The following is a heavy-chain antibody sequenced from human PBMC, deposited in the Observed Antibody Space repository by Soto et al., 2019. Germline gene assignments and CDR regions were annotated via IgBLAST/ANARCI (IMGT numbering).Heavy chain of an antibody. V-gene: IGHV4-31*03. D-gene: IGHD3-10*01. Sequence: SETLSLTCTVSGGSISSGGYCWSWIRQHPGEGLEWIGFIYYSGRTYYNPSLKSRVTISVDTSKNHFSLKLSSVTAADTAVYYCARSRFTMVTTVVRDYYGMDVWGQGTTVTVSS. J-gene: IGHJ6*02. CDR2: IYYSGRT. CDR3: ARSRFTMVTTVVRDYYGMDV. CDR1: GGSISSGGYC.